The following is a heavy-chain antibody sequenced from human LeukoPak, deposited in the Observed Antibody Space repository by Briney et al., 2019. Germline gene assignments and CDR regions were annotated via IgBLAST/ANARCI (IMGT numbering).Heavy chain of an antibody. Sequence: GASVKVSCKASGGTLSSYAISWVRQAPGQGLEWMGGIIPIFGTANYAQKFQGRVTITTDESTSTAYMELISLRSEDTAVYYCARRRPPGTTFQPFDYWGQGTLVTVSS. J-gene: IGHJ4*02. V-gene: IGHV1-69*05. D-gene: IGHD1-7*01. CDR3: ARRRPPGTTFQPFDY. CDR1: GGTLSSYA. CDR2: IIPIFGTA.